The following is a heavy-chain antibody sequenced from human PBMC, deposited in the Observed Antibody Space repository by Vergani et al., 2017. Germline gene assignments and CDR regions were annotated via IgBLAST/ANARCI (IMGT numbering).Heavy chain of an antibody. Sequence: QVQLVQSGAEVKKPGASVKVSCKASGYTFTSYYMHWVRQAPGQGLEWMGIINPSGGSTSYAQKFQGRVTMTRDTSISTAYMELSRLRSDDTAVYYCARGAVMGRGYSGYGGYWGQGTLVTVSS. CDR2: INPSGGST. J-gene: IGHJ4*02. D-gene: IGHD5-12*01. CDR1: GYTFTSYY. V-gene: IGHV1-46*01. CDR3: ARGAVMGRGYSGYGGY.